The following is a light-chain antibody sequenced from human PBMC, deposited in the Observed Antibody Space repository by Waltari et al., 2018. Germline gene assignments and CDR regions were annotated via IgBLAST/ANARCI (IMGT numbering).Light chain of an antibody. Sequence: VLTQSPDTLSLSPGERATVSCRASQSLTKRYLAWYQQKPGQAPRLIIYGASSRAAGSPERVSGSGSGTDFTLTISRLEPEDFAVYYCQQYGSSILYTFGQGTKLEIK. CDR3: QQYGSSILYT. J-gene: IGKJ2*01. V-gene: IGKV3-20*01. CDR2: GAS. CDR1: QSLTKRY.